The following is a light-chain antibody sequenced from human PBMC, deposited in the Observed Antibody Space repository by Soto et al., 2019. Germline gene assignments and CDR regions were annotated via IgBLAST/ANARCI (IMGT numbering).Light chain of an antibody. V-gene: IGKV3-20*01. CDR3: QEYGTSPAFT. Sequence: EIVLTQSPGTLSLSPGERATLSCRATHSGGYLAWYPQKPGQAPRLLIDASSSRASGIPERFSGSGSGTDSTLTITRLEAEDCAVYYCQEYGTSPAFTFGPGTKVDVK. J-gene: IGKJ3*01. CDR2: ASS. CDR1: HSGGY.